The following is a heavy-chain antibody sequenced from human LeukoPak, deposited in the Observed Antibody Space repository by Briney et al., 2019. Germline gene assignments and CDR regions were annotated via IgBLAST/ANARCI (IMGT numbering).Heavy chain of an antibody. D-gene: IGHD3-3*01. CDR2: IKQDGSEK. CDR1: GFTFSSYW. V-gene: IGHV3-7*01. Sequence: GGSLRLSCAASGFTFSSYWMSWVRQAPGKGLEWVANIKQDGSEKYYVDSVKGRFTISRDNAKNSLYLQMNSLRAEDTAVYYCARPYVLRFLEWLPFDYWGQGTPVTVSS. J-gene: IGHJ4*02. CDR3: ARPYVLRFLEWLPFDY.